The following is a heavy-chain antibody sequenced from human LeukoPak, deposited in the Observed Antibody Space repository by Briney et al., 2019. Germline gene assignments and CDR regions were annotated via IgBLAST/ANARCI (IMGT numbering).Heavy chain of an antibody. CDR1: GGTFSSYA. Sequence: SVKVSCKASGGTFSSYAISWVRQAPGQGLEWMGRIIPIFGIANYAQKFQGRVTITADKSTSTAYMELSNLRSEDTAVYYCARDETGYSSGWYPNYFDYWGQGTLVTVSS. D-gene: IGHD6-19*01. V-gene: IGHV1-69*04. CDR3: ARDETGYSSGWYPNYFDY. CDR2: IIPIFGIA. J-gene: IGHJ4*02.